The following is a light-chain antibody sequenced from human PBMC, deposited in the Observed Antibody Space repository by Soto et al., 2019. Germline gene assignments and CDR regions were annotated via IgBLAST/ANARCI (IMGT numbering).Light chain of an antibody. J-gene: IGLJ1*01. V-gene: IGLV2-14*03. Sequence: QSVLTQPASVSGSPGQSITISCTGTSSDVGGYNFVTWYQQHPGEAPKLMIHDVSSRASGVPNRFSGSKSGTTASLTISGLHAEDEADYYCCSYASSTSYVFGTGTKLTVL. CDR1: SSDVGGYNF. CDR3: CSYASSTSYV. CDR2: DVS.